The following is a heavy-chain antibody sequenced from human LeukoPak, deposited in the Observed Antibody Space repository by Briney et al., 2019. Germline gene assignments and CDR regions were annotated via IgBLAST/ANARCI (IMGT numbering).Heavy chain of an antibody. CDR3: AHSPSVLRYFDWLLYGPSNGWFDP. CDR2: IYWNDDK. D-gene: IGHD3-9*01. Sequence: SGPTLVNPTQTLTLTCTSSGFSLSTSGVGVGWIRQPPGKALEWLALIYWNDDKRYSPSLKSRLTITKDTSKNQVVLTMTNMDPVDTATYYCAHSPSVLRYFDWLLYGPSNGWFDPWGQGTLVTVSS. J-gene: IGHJ5*02. V-gene: IGHV2-5*01. CDR1: GFSLSTSGVG.